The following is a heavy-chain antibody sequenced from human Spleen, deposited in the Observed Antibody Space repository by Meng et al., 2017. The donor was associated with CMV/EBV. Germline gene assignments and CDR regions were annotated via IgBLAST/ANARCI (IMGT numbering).Heavy chain of an antibody. CDR2: IYPGDRST. J-gene: IGHJ5*02. D-gene: IGHD4-17*01. V-gene: IGHV3-23*03. CDR3: AKNPVDYADP. Sequence: GGSLRLSCAASGFTFSSYAMHWVRQAPGKGLEWVAVIYPGDRSTWYGDFVKGRFSIYTDDSKSTVYLQMNSLRAEDTALYYCAKNPVDYADPWGQGTLVTVSS. CDR1: GFTFSSYA.